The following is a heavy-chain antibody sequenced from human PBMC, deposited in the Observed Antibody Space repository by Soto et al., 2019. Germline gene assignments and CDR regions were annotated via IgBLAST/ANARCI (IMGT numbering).Heavy chain of an antibody. CDR2: IYWDDDK. CDR3: AHRPYSGSGGYFDY. D-gene: IGHD3-10*01. CDR1: GFSLSTSGVS. V-gene: IGHV2-5*02. Sequence: QITLKESGPTLVKPTQTLTLTCTFSGFSLSTSGVSVGWIRQPPGKALEWLTLIYWDDDKRYSPSLKSRLTITKDTSKNQVVLTMTNMDPVDTATYYCAHRPYSGSGGYFDYWGQGTLVTVSS. J-gene: IGHJ4*02.